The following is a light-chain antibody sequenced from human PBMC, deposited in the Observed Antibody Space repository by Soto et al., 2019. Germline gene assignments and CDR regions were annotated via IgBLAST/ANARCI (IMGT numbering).Light chain of an antibody. V-gene: IGKV2-28*01. CDR1: QSLLHNNGYNY. Sequence: DIVMTQSPLSLPVTPGEPASISCRSSQSLLHNNGYNYLDWYLQKPGQSPQLLIYLGSNRASGVPDRFSGSGSGTDFTLKISRVEAEDVGVYYCMQGRQIRTLGQGTKVDIK. CDR3: MQGRQIRT. J-gene: IGKJ1*01. CDR2: LGS.